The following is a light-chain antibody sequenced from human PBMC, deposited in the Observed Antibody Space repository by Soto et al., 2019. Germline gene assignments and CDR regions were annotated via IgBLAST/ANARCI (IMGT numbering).Light chain of an antibody. V-gene: IGKV3-15*01. CDR2: AAS. CDR1: QSVSMN. J-gene: IGKJ2*01. CDR3: QQYNNWPYT. Sequence: EIVMTQSPATLSVSPGERATLSCRASQSVSMNLAWYQQKPGQAPRLLIYAASTRATGTPARFSGSGSGTEFTLTISSLQSEDFAVYYCQQYNNWPYTFGQGTKLEIK.